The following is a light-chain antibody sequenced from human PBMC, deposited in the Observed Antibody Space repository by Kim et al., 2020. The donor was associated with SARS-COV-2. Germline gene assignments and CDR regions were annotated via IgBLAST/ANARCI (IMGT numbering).Light chain of an antibody. CDR3: GIWDSSLSAVV. CDR1: SSNIGNKY. CDR2: DND. V-gene: IGLV1-51*01. Sequence: GQKATVSCAGTSSNIGNKYVSWYHQLPGTAPKLLIFDNDQRPSGIPDRFSGSKSGTSPTLGITGLQPGDEADYYCGIWDSSLSAVVFGGGTQLTVL. J-gene: IGLJ2*01.